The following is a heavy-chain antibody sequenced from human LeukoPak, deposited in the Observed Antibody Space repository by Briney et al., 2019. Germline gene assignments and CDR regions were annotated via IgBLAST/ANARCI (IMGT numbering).Heavy chain of an antibody. J-gene: IGHJ4*02. CDR3: ARVPHPTYYFDY. CDR1: GFTFSRYA. D-gene: IGHD4-11*01. Sequence: GGSLRVSCAASGFTFSRYAMSWVRLAPGKGLEWVSTVSGNGATTYYADSVKGRFTISRDNSKNTLDLQMSSLRAEDTAIYFCARVPHPTYYFDYWGRGTLVTVSS. V-gene: IGHV3-23*01. CDR2: VSGNGATT.